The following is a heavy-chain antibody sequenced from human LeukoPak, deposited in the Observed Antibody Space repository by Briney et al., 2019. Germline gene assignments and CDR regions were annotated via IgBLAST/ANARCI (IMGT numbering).Heavy chain of an antibody. CDR2: ISSSSSTI. D-gene: IGHD2-2*01. J-gene: IGHJ4*02. CDR1: GFTFSSYS. V-gene: IGHV3-48*04. CDR3: AREAAAGSFDY. Sequence: PGRSLRLSCAASGFTFSSYSMNWVRQAPGKGLEWVSYISSSSSTIYCADSVKGRFTISRDNAKNSLYLQMNSLRAEDTAVYYCAREAAAGSFDYWGQGTLVTVSS.